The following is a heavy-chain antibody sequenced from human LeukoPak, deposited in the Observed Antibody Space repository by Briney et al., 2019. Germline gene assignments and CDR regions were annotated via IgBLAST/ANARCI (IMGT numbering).Heavy chain of an antibody. J-gene: IGHJ4*02. CDR2: ISERSNDI. Sequence: GGSLRLSCAASRFPFSSYTMHWVRQAPGKGLEWVSSISERSNDIYYASSLNGRFTISRDNAKKSLFLQMNSLRVEDTAVYYCAGGSGTYSPDYWGQGTLVTVSS. V-gene: IGHV3-21*01. D-gene: IGHD3-16*01. CDR1: RFPFSSYT. CDR3: AGGSGTYSPDY.